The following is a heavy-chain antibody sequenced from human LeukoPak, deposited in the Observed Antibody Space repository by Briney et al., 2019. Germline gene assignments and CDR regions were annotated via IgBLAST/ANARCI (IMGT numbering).Heavy chain of an antibody. J-gene: IGHJ4*02. D-gene: IGHD3-10*01. V-gene: IGHV4-59*01. CDR2: ISYSGTT. CDR3: ATSYPSGSYGNLDS. CDR1: GVSITTYY. Sequence: SETLSLTCTVSGVSITTYYWSWIRQPPGKGLEWIGFISYSGTTSYSPYLKSRVTMSVDAPKNQFSLKLSSVTAADTAVYYCATSYPSGSYGNLDSWGQGTLVSVSS.